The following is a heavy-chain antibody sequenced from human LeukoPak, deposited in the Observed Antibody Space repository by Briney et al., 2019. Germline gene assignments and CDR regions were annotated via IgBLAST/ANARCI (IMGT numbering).Heavy chain of an antibody. CDR1: GFTVSSNY. CDR3: ARVDDSSERDAFDI. D-gene: IGHD3-22*01. Sequence: GGSLRLSCAASGFTVSSNYMSWVRQAPGKGLEWASVIYSGGSTYYADSVKGRFTISRDNSKNTLYLRMNSLRAEDTAVYYCARVDDSSERDAFDIWGQGTMVTVSS. CDR2: IYSGGST. V-gene: IGHV3-53*01. J-gene: IGHJ3*02.